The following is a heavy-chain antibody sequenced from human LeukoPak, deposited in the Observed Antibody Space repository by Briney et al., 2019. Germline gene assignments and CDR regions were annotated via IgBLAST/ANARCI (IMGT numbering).Heavy chain of an antibody. Sequence: SETLSLTCAVYGGSFSGYYWSWIRQPPGKGLEWIGEINHSGSTNYNPSLKSRVTISVDTSKNQFSLKLSSVTAADTAVYYCARGRPPPGRFLPRYYYYRMDVWGQGTTVTVSS. V-gene: IGHV4-34*01. CDR3: ARGRPPPGRFLPRYYYYRMDV. D-gene: IGHD3-3*01. CDR1: GGSFSGYY. CDR2: INHSGST. J-gene: IGHJ6*02.